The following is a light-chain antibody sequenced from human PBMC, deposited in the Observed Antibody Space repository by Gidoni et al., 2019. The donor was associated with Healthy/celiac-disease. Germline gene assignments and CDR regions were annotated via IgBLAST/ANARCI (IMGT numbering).Light chain of an antibody. CDR1: NMESTN. CDR3: LVWDSSTEGV. Sequence: SYELTQPLSLSVALGQTARITCGGNNMESTNVHWYQQKPGQAPVLVIYRDSNRPSWIPERFSGANSGNTATLTIISAQAGDEADYYCLVWDSSTEGVFGGGTKLTVL. J-gene: IGLJ2*01. CDR2: RDS. V-gene: IGLV3-9*01.